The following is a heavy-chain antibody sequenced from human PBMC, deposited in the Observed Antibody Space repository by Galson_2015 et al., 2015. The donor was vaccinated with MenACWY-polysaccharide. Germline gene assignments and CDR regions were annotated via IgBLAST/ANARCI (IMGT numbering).Heavy chain of an antibody. CDR1: GFALNGYS. J-gene: IGHJ3*02. CDR2: ISGDSRYI. D-gene: IGHD1-26*01. Sequence: SCAASGFALNGYSVNWVRQAPGKGLEWVSSISGDSRYIYYGASERGRFTTSRDNAESSLYLEMNSLRVEDTSVYYCARGHSGSYQRTDAFDIWGQGTKVTVSS. V-gene: IGHV3-21*01. CDR3: ARGHSGSYQRTDAFDI.